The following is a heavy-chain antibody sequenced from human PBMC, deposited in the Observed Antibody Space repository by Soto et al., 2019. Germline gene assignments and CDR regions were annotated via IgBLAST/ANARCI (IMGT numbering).Heavy chain of an antibody. V-gene: IGHV4-34*01. CDR3: ARSGGVVGATKS. Sequence: QVQLQQWGAGLLKPSETLSLTCAVYGGSFSGYYWSWIRQPPGKGLEWIGEINHSGSTNYNPSLKSRLTISVDTSKNQFSLKLSSVTAADTAVYYCARSGGVVGATKSWGQGTLVTVSS. D-gene: IGHD1-26*01. CDR2: INHSGST. J-gene: IGHJ4*02. CDR1: GGSFSGYY.